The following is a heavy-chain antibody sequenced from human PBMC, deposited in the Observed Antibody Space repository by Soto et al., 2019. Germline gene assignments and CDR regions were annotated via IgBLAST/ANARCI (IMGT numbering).Heavy chain of an antibody. CDR3: AAHDSGGYYAEY. Sequence: QLQLQESGPGLVKPSETLSLTCTVSGDSVTISDYYWGWIRQPPGKGLEWIGSIHYSGSTYYNPSLKSRVTISGETSKKQFSLKLNSVTAADAAVYYCAAHDSGGYYAEYWGQGTLVTVSA. J-gene: IGHJ4*02. CDR2: IHYSGST. D-gene: IGHD3-22*01. CDR1: GDSVTISDYY. V-gene: IGHV4-39*01.